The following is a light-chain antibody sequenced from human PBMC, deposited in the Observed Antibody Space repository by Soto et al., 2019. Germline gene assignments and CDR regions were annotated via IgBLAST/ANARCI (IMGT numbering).Light chain of an antibody. Sequence: QPVLTQPPSASGTPGQRVTISCSGSSSNIGSNTVNWYQQLPGTAPKLLIYSNNQRPSGVPDRFSGSKSGTSASLAISGLQSEDEADYYCAAWEDSLNGSWVFGGGTKLTVL. CDR1: SSNIGSNT. CDR3: AAWEDSLNGSWV. J-gene: IGLJ3*02. CDR2: SNN. V-gene: IGLV1-44*01.